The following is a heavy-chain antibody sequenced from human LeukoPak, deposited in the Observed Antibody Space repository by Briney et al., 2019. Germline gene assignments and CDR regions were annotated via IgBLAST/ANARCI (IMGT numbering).Heavy chain of an antibody. J-gene: IGHJ3*02. CDR1: GGTFSSYA. Sequence: GASVKVSCKASGGTFSSYAISWVRQAPGQGLEWRGRIIPILGIANYAQKFQGRVTITADKSTSTAYMELSSLRSEDTAVYYCARDSDDAFDIWGQGTMVTVSS. CDR3: ARDSDDAFDI. CDR2: IIPILGIA. V-gene: IGHV1-69*04. D-gene: IGHD1-26*01.